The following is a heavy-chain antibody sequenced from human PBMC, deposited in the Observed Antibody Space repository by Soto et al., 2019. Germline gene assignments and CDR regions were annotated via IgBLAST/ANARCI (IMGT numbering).Heavy chain of an antibody. V-gene: IGHV3-11*05. J-gene: IGHJ4*02. CDR1: GFTFSDYY. CDR3: ARGVRYYSSEKPANFDY. D-gene: IGHD3-10*01. Sequence: QVQLLESGGGLVKPGGSLRLSCAASGFTFSDYYMSWIRQAPGKGLECVAYISVSSTYANYADSGEGRFTISRDNAKNSLFLQMNSLRAEDTAVYYCARGVRYYSSEKPANFDYWGQGALVTVSS. CDR2: ISVSSTYA.